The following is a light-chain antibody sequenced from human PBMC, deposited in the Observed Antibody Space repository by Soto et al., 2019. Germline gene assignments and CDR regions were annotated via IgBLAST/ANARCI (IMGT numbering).Light chain of an antibody. CDR3: QQSGSSPPT. CDR2: AAS. Sequence: DIQMTQSPSSLSASVGDRVTISCRASQSVSRNLDWYQQKPGKAPIVLIFAASSLQSGVPSRFSGSGSGTDFTLTISSLEPEDFAVYYCQQSGSSPPTFGQGTKVDI. V-gene: IGKV1-39*01. CDR1: QSVSRN. J-gene: IGKJ1*01.